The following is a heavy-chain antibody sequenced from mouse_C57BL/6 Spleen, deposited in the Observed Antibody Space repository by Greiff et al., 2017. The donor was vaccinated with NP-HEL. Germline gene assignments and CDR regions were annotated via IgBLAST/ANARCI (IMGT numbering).Heavy chain of an antibody. J-gene: IGHJ1*03. CDR3: ARNYGYDDGYFDV. CDR2: IYPGSGNT. V-gene: IGHV1-66*01. D-gene: IGHD2-2*01. Sequence: VKLVESGPELVKPGASVKISCKASGYSFTSYYIHWVKQRPGQGLEWIGWIYPGSGNTKYNEKFKGKATLTADTSSSTAYMQLSSLTSEDSAVYYCARNYGYDDGYFDVWGTGTTVTVSS. CDR1: GYSFTSYY.